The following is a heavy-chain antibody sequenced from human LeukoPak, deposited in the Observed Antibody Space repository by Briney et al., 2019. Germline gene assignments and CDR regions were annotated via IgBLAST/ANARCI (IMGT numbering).Heavy chain of an antibody. D-gene: IGHD3-10*02. CDR1: GFTFSSYE. CDR3: AELGITMIGGV. J-gene: IGHJ6*04. V-gene: IGHV3-48*03. CDR2: ISCSGSTI. Sequence: GGSLRLSCAASGFTFSSYEMNWVGQAPGQGLEWVSYISCSGSTIYYADSVKGRFTISRDNAKNSLYLQMNSLRAEDTSVYYCAELGITMIGGVWGEGTTVTISS.